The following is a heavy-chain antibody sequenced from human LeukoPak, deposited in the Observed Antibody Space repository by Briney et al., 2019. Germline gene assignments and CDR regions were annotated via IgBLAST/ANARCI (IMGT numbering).Heavy chain of an antibody. V-gene: IGHV1-2*02. CDR1: GYNFNDYY. CDR3: AKVGRSDYFLRWFDP. D-gene: IGHD3-10*01. CDR2: INPKNGYA. J-gene: IGHJ5*02. Sequence: ASVNVSCKASGYNFNDYYMHWVRQVPGQGFEWLGWINPKNGYATYAGNFLGRLTMTRDKSTSTISMDLISLRSDDTAIYYCAKVGRSDYFLRWFDPWGQGTLVTVSS.